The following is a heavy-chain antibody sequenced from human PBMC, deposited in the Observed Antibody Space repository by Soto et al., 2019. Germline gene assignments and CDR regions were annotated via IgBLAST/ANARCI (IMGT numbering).Heavy chain of an antibody. D-gene: IGHD5-18*01. CDR2: ISSCSSYI. J-gene: IGHJ4*02. CDR3: ARVDGYSIDY. V-gene: IGHV3-21*01. CDR1: GFTFSSYS. Sequence: GGSLRLSCAASGFTFSSYSMNWVRQAPGKGLEWVSSISSCSSYIYYADSVKGRFTISRDNAKNSLYLQMNSLRAEDTAVYYCARVDGYSIDYWGQGTLVTVSS.